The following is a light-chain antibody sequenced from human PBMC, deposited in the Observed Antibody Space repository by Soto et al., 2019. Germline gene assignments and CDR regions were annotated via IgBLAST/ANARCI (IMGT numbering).Light chain of an antibody. V-gene: IGKV1-39*01. CDR3: QQSYSVPWT. CDR2: DVS. Sequence: IQMTQSPSSLSASVGDRVTITCRASQSIGDSLAWYQQKPGKAPYLLISDVSSLERGVPSRFSGSGSGTDFTLTISSLQPEDFATYYCQQSYSVPWTFGQGTKVDIK. CDR1: QSIGDS. J-gene: IGKJ1*01.